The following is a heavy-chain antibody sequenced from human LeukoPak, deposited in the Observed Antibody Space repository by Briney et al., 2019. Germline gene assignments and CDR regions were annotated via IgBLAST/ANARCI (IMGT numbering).Heavy chain of an antibody. Sequence: PGGSLRLSCAASGFTISTYAINWVRQASGRGLEWVSGITDSGRKTYYADSVKGRFSISRDNSKNTVYLQMSDLRAEDTAVYYCAKITKATTPNYWGQGTLVTVSS. CDR2: ITDSGRKT. V-gene: IGHV3-23*01. J-gene: IGHJ4*02. CDR3: AKITKATTPNY. CDR1: GFTISTYA. D-gene: IGHD4-17*01.